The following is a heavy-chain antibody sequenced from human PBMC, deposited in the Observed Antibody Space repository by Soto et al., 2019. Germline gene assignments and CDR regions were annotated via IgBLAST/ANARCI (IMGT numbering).Heavy chain of an antibody. CDR2: IYYSGST. V-gene: IGHV4-39*01. CDR1: GGSISSSSYY. Sequence: SETLSLTCTVSGGSISSSSYYWGWIRQPPGKGLEWIGSIYYSGSTYYNPSLKSRVTISVDTSKNQFSLKLSSVTAADTAVYYCARIPLRLGYCSSTSCFALMDVWGQGTTVTVS. CDR3: ARIPLRLGYCSSTSCFALMDV. J-gene: IGHJ6*02. D-gene: IGHD2-2*01.